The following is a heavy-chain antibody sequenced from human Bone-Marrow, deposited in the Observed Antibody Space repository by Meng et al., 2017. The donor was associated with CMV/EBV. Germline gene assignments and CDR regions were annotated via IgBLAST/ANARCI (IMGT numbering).Heavy chain of an antibody. V-gene: IGHV4-34*02. D-gene: IGHD6-13*01. CDR2: INPGGST. CDR1: GESFSSYY. CDR3: ARGRSNSWFGGENCFDP. J-gene: IGHJ5*02. Sequence: QVRLQQWGAGLLKPSETLSLTCAVYGESFSSYYWAWIRQSPGKGLEWIGEINPGGSTTYNPSLKSRVTLSVAKSRKQFSLTLQSVTAADSAIYYCARGRSNSWFGGENCFDPWGPGTLVTVSS.